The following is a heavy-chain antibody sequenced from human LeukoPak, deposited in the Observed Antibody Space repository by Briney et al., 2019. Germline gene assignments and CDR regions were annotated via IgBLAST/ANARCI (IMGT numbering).Heavy chain of an antibody. CDR2: IIPIFGTA. J-gene: IGHJ3*02. CDR3: ARDPPSKYYYDSSGYYFSGLLFDI. CDR1: GGTFSSYA. V-gene: IGHV1-69*06. D-gene: IGHD3-22*01. Sequence: SVKVSCKASGGTFSSYAISWVRQAPGQGLEWMGGIIPIFGTANYAQKFQGRVTITADKSTSTAYMELSSLRSEDTAVYYCARDPPSKYYYDSSGYYFSGLLFDIWGQGTMVTVSS.